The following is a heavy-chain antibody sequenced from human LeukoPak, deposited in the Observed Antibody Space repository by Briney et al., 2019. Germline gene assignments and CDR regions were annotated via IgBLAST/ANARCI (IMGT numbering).Heavy chain of an antibody. CDR2: MNPNSGNT. J-gene: IGHJ4*02. CDR1: GYTFTSYD. CDR3: ARLAAAGTLVSF. V-gene: IGHV1-8*01. D-gene: IGHD6-13*01. Sequence: ASVKVSCKASGYTFTSYDINWVRQATGQGLEWMGWMNPNSGNTGYAQKFQGRVTMTRNTSISTAFMELSSLRSEDTAVYYCARLAAAGTLVSFWGQGTLVTVSS.